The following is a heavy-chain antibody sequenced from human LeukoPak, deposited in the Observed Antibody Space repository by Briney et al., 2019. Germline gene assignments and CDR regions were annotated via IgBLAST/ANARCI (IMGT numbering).Heavy chain of an antibody. Sequence: SGPTLVNPTQTLTLTCSFSGFSLSNARMGVSWIRQPPGKALEWLAHIFSNDEKSYSTSLKSRLTISKDTSKSQVVLTMTNMDPVDTATYYCARIAVLARFDPWGQGTLVTVSS. V-gene: IGHV2-26*01. J-gene: IGHJ5*02. CDR1: GFSLSNARMG. CDR2: IFSNDEK. CDR3: ARIAVLARFDP. D-gene: IGHD3-3*02.